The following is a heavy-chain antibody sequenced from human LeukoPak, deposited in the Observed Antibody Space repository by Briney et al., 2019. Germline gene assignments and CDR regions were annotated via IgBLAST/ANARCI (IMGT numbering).Heavy chain of an antibody. V-gene: IGHV4-61*02. CDR2: IYSSGST. CDR3: ARDLELRGD. D-gene: IGHD1-7*01. J-gene: IGHJ4*02. CDR1: DGSISSGSYY. Sequence: SETLSLNCTVSDGSISSGSYYWSWIRQPAGKGLEWIGRIYSSGSTNYNPSLKSRVTISVDTSKNQFSLKLSSVTAADTAVYYCARDLELRGDWGQGTLVTVSS.